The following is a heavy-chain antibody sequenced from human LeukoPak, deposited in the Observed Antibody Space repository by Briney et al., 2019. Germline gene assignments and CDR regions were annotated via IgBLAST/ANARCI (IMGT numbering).Heavy chain of an antibody. Sequence: QAGGSLRLSCAASGFTVSSSFMSWVRQAPGKGLEWVSVIYSGGSTYYADSVKGRFTTSRDNSKNTLYLQMNSLRADDTAVYYCVRDGVDYSFEYWGQGTLVSVSS. V-gene: IGHV3-53*01. CDR1: GFTVSSSF. CDR3: VRDGVDYSFEY. J-gene: IGHJ4*02. CDR2: IYSGGST. D-gene: IGHD4-11*01.